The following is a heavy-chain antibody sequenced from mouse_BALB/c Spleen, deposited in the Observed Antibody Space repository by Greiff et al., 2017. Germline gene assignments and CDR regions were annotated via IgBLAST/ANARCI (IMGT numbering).Heavy chain of an antibody. CDR2: ISSGSSTI. V-gene: IGHV5-17*02. D-gene: IGHD1-1*01. J-gene: IGHJ2*01. CDR3: ARSVYGSSYGYYFED. Sequence: EVKLVESGGGLVQPGGSRKLSCAASGFTFSSFGMHWVRQAPEQGLEWVAYISSGSSTIYYADTVKGRFTISRDNPKNTLFLQMTSLRSEDTAMYYCARSVYGSSYGYYFEDGGQGTTLTVSS. CDR1: GFTFSSFG.